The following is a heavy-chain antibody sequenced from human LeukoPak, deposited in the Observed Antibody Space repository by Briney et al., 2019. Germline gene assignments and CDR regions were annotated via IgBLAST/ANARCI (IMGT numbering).Heavy chain of an antibody. D-gene: IGHD6-19*01. Sequence: GRSLRLSCAASGFTFSSYGMHWVRQAPGKGLEWVAVISYDGSNKYYADSVKGRFTISRDNSKNTLYLQMNSLRAEDTAVYYCAKDRQWLLQIDYWGQGTLVTVSS. CDR1: GFTFSSYG. J-gene: IGHJ4*02. CDR2: ISYDGSNK. V-gene: IGHV3-30*18. CDR3: AKDRQWLLQIDY.